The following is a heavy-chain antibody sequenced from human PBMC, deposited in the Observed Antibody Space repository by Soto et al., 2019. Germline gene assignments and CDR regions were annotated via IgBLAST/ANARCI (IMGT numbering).Heavy chain of an antibody. V-gene: IGHV3-23*01. Sequence: GGSLRLSCAASGFTFSSYAMSWVRQAPGKGLEWVPAISGSGGSTYYAASVKGRFTISRDNSKNTLYLQMNSLRAEDTAVYYCAKDLGTYDFWSGYRYYYYGMDVWGQGTTVTVSS. D-gene: IGHD3-3*01. CDR3: AKDLGTYDFWSGYRYYYYGMDV. J-gene: IGHJ6*02. CDR1: GFTFSSYA. CDR2: ISGSGGST.